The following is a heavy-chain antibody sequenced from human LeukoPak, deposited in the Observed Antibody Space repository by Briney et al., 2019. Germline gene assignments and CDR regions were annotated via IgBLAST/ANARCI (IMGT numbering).Heavy chain of an antibody. CDR2: ISYDGSNK. D-gene: IGHD3-16*02. CDR1: GFTFSSYA. Sequence: GRSLRLSCAASGFTFSSYAMHWVRQAPGKGLEWVAVISYDGSNKYYADSVKGRFTISRDNSKNTLYLQMNSLRAEDTAVYYCAKENRGPFDYWGQGTLVTVSS. V-gene: IGHV3-30-3*01. J-gene: IGHJ4*02. CDR3: AKENRGPFDY.